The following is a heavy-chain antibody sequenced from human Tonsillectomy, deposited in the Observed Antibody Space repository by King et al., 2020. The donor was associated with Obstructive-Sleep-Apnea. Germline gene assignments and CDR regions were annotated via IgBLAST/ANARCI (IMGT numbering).Heavy chain of an antibody. V-gene: IGHV4-39*07. CDR1: GGSISSSSYY. CDR2: IYYSGST. J-gene: IGHJ5*02. CDR3: ARDQRGIVGATSP. D-gene: IGHD1-26*01. Sequence: QLQESGPGLVKLSETLSLTCTVSGGSISSSSYYWGWIRQPPGKGLEWIGRIYYSGSTYFNPSLKSRVTISVDTSKNQFSLKLSSVTAADTAVYYCARDQRGIVGATSPWGQGTLVTVSS.